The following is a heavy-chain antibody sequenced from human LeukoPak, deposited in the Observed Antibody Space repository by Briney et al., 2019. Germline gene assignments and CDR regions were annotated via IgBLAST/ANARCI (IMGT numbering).Heavy chain of an antibody. D-gene: IGHD2-21*02. J-gene: IGHJ6*03. CDR1: GFTVSSIY. CDR2: IYRDGST. CDR3: ARDSGDGDYTPDMNV. Sequence: GRSLRLSCAVSGFTVSSIYMNWVRQAPGKGLEWVSVIYRDGSTYYTESVKGRFTISRDNSKNTLHLQMNSLRVEDTAVYYCARDSGDGDYTPDMNVWGKGTTVIVSS. V-gene: IGHV3-53*01.